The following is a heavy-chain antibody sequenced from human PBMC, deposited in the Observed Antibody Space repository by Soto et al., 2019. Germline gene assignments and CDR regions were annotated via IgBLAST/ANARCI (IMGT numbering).Heavy chain of an antibody. V-gene: IGHV4-4*07. CDR1: GGSISGYY. D-gene: IGHD3-16*01. CDR3: ARGGEFYVLDV. CDR2: KHTSGTT. Sequence: QVQLQESGPGLVKPSETLSLTCTVSGGSISGYYWTWIRQPAGKGLEWIGRKHTSGTTNYNPFLKSRVTMSIDTSTNQFSLNLSSVTAADTAVYYCARGGEFYVLDVWGQGTTVAVSS. J-gene: IGHJ6*02.